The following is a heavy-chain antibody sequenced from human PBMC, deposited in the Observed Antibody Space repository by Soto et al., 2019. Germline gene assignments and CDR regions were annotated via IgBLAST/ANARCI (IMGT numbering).Heavy chain of an antibody. CDR2: ISSSSSYI. V-gene: IGHV3-21*01. CDR1: GFTFSSYS. J-gene: IGHJ4*02. Sequence: GGSLRLSCAASGFTFSSYSMNWVRQAPGKGLEWVSSISSSSSYIYYADSVKGRFTISRGNAKNSLYLQMNSLRAEDTAVYYCARDLYDFWSGYPFDYWGQGTLVTVSS. CDR3: ARDLYDFWSGYPFDY. D-gene: IGHD3-3*01.